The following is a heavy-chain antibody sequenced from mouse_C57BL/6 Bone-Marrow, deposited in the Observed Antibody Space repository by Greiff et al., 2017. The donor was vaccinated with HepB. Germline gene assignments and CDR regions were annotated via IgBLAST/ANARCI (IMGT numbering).Heavy chain of an antibody. V-gene: IGHV5-6*01. D-gene: IGHD2-4*01. CDR1: GFTFSSYG. CDR3: ARPIYYDYEGYFDY. Sequence: EVQGVESGGDLVKPGGSLKLSCAASGFTFSSYGMSWVRQTPDKRLEWVATISSGGSYTYYPDSVKGRFTMSRDKAKNTLYLQMSSLKSEDTAVYYCARPIYYDYEGYFDYWGQGTSLTVSS. CDR2: ISSGGSYT. J-gene: IGHJ2*02.